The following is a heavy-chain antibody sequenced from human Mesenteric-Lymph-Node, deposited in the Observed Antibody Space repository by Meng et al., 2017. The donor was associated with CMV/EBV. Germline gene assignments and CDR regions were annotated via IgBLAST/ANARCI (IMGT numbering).Heavy chain of an antibody. CDR1: GFMFSSYA. CDR2: ISYDGTKK. CDR3: ARGGNRWELLSLGFDP. D-gene: IGHD2/OR15-2a*01. J-gene: IGHJ5*02. V-gene: IGHV3-30-3*01. Sequence: GGSLRLSCAASGFMFSSYAIHWVRQAPGKGLEWVAVISYDGTKKYYADSVKGRFTISRDNANNSLSLQMNSLRAEDTALYYCARGGNRWELLSLGFDPWGQGTLVTVSS.